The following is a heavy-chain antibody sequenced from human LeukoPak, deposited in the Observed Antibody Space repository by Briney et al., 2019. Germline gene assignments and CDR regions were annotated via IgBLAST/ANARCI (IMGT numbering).Heavy chain of an antibody. D-gene: IGHD2-15*01. Sequence: ASVTVSFKASGYTFTVYYMHWVRQAPGQGREWMGWINPNSGGTNYAQKFQGRVTMTRDTSISTAYMELSRLRSDDTAVYYCALIVVVVAAPNYWGQGTLVTVSS. CDR1: GYTFTVYY. V-gene: IGHV1-2*02. CDR3: ALIVVVVAAPNY. CDR2: INPNSGGT. J-gene: IGHJ4*02.